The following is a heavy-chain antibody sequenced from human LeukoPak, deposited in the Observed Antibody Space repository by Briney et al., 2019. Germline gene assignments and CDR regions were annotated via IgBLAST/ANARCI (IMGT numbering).Heavy chain of an antibody. Sequence: GGSLRLSCAASGFTFSSYWMHWVRQAPGKGLVWVSRINTDGSSTSYADSVKGRFTISRDNAKNSLYLQMNSLRAEDTALYYCVGSGWYKTDWGQGTLVTVSS. CDR1: GFTFSSYW. D-gene: IGHD6-19*01. CDR3: VGSGWYKTD. V-gene: IGHV3-74*01. J-gene: IGHJ4*02. CDR2: INTDGSST.